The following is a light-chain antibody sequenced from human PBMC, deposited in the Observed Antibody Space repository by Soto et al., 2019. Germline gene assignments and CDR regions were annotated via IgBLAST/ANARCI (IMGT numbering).Light chain of an antibody. J-gene: IGKJ1*01. CDR1: QSISDT. CDR2: GAS. V-gene: IGKV3D-15*01. CDR3: QQYNDWPLT. Sequence: EIVVTQAPATMSVSPGGRATLSCGASQSISDTLAWYQQKPGQAPRLLIYGASSRATGISDRFSGSGSGTDFTLTISSLQSEDFALYYCQQYNDWPLTFGQGTKVDIK.